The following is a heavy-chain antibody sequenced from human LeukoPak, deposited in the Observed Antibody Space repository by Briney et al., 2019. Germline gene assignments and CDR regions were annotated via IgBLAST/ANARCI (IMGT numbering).Heavy chain of an antibody. D-gene: IGHD6-19*01. CDR1: GGTFSSYA. Sequence: SVKVSCKASGGTFSSYAISWVRQAPGQGLEWMGGIIPIFGTANYAQKFQGRVTITADESTSTAYMELSSLRSEDTAVHYCARVSSGWSSSYFDYWGQGTLVTVSS. CDR2: IIPIFGTA. V-gene: IGHV1-69*13. CDR3: ARVSSGWSSSYFDY. J-gene: IGHJ4*02.